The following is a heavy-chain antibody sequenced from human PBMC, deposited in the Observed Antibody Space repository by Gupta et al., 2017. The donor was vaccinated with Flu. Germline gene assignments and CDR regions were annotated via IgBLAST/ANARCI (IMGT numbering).Heavy chain of an antibody. CDR2: IRGNRGRT. CDR3: AKGTGSGSFNELGG. D-gene: IGHD1-26*01. CDR1: GVTVRSEA. J-gene: IGHJ4*02. V-gene: IGHV3-23*01. Sequence: GVTVRSEAMGWGGQGAGKGLEWVAGIRGNRGRTYYADSVKGGLTVSRDDSKDTVAVQMENLRGDDTAMYYCAKGTGSGSFNELGGWGQGTLVTVSS.